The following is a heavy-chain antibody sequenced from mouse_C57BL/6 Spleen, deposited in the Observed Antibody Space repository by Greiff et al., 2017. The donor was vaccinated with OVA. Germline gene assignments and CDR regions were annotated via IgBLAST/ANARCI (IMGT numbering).Heavy chain of an antibody. V-gene: IGHV1-82*01. CDR3: ARSSYDGYSYYFDY. CDR2: IYPGDGDT. CDR1: GYAFSSSW. Sequence: VQLQQSGPELVKPGASVKISCKASGYAFSSSWMNWVKQRPGKGLEWIGRIYPGDGDTNYNGKFKGKATLTADKSSSTAYMQLSSLTSEDSAVYFCARSSYDGYSYYFDYWGQGTTLTVSS. D-gene: IGHD2-3*01. J-gene: IGHJ2*01.